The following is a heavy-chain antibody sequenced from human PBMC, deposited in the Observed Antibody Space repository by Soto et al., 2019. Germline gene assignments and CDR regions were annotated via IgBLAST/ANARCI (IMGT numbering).Heavy chain of an antibody. J-gene: IGHJ4*02. D-gene: IGHD1-7*01. CDR2: ISSTGNI. CDR3: ARESGDNWTYEAQ. Sequence: QVQLQESGPGLVKPSETLSLTCTVSGASISDYSWSWIRQPAGKGLEWMGRISSTGNIHYNPSFRSRFTMSIDTSRDQFSLRLTSVTAADTGVYYCARESGDNWTYEAQWVQGTEVIVSS. V-gene: IGHV4-4*07. CDR1: GASISDYS.